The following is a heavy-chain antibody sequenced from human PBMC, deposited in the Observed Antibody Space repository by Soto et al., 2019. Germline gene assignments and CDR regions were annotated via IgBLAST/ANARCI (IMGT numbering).Heavy chain of an antibody. CDR2: IYYRGST. J-gene: IGHJ5*02. CDR1: GGSVSSGSYY. D-gene: IGHD3-10*01. Sequence: PSETLSLTCTVSGGSVSSGSYYWSWIRQPPGKGLEWIGYIYYRGSTNYNPSLKSRVTISVDTSKNQFSLKLSSVTAADTAVYYCARDLGGSGSYYTFDPWGQGTLVTVSS. V-gene: IGHV4-61*01. CDR3: ARDLGGSGSYYTFDP.